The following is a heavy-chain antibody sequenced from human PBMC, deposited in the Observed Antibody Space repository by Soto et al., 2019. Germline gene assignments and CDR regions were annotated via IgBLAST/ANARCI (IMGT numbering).Heavy chain of an antibody. CDR3: ARESEDLTSNFDY. CDR1: GFTFTRYS. J-gene: IGHJ4*02. CDR2: ISSTTNYI. V-gene: IGHV3-21*06. Sequence: GGSLRLSCAASGFTFTRYSMNWVRQAPGKGLEWVSSISSTTNYIYYGDSMKGRFTISRDNAENSLDLEMNSLRAEDTAVYYCARESEDLTSNFDYWGQGTLVTV.